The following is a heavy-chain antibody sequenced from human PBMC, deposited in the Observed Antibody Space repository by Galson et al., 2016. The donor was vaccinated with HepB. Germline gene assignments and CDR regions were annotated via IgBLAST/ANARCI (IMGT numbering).Heavy chain of an antibody. V-gene: IGHV4-4*02. CDR1: GGSISSSNW. J-gene: IGHJ5*02. CDR3: ARFPLGRASDNWFDP. D-gene: IGHD3-10*01. CDR2: IYHTGNT. Sequence: SETLSLTCAVSGGSISSSNWWSWVRQHPGKGLEWVGYIYHTGNTYYNPSLKSRVTISVDTSKNQFSLQLNSVTAADTAVYYCARFPLGRASDNWFDPWGQGTLVTVSS.